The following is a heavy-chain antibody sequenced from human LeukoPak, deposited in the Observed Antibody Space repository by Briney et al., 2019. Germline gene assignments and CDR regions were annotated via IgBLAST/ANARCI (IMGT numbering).Heavy chain of an antibody. V-gene: IGHV3-74*01. CDR2: INSDGSST. CDR3: AKKIRSYYGMDV. CDR1: GFTFSSYW. J-gene: IGHJ6*02. Sequence: GGSLRLSCAASGFTFSSYWMHWVRQAPGKGLVWVSRINSDGSSTSYADSVKGRFTISRDDAKNTLYLQMNSLRAEDTAVYYCAKKIRSYYGMDVWGQGTTVTVSS. D-gene: IGHD4-17*01.